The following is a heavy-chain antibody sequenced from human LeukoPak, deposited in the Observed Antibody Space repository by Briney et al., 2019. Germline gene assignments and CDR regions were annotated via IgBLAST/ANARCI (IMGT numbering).Heavy chain of an antibody. CDR3: ERGDTYYYGSGSYY. V-gene: IGHV1-8*01. CDR1: GYTFTSYD. J-gene: IGHJ4*02. Sequence: GASVKVSCKASGYTFTSYDINWVRQATGQGLEWMGWMNPNSGNTGYAQKFQGRVTMTRNTSISTAYMELSSLRSEDTAVYYCERGDTYYYGSGSYYWGQGTLVTVSS. CDR2: MNPNSGNT. D-gene: IGHD3-10*01.